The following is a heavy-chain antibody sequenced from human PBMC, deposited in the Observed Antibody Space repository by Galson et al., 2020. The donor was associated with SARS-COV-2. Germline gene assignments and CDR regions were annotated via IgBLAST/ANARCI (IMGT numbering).Heavy chain of an antibody. CDR3: ARDVVDCGDYAGWFDP. D-gene: IGHD4-17*01. V-gene: IGHV4-61*01. CDR2: IYYSGST. J-gene: IGHJ5*02. CDR1: GGSVSSGSYY. Sequence: SETLSLTCTVSGGSVSSGSYYWSWIRQPPGKGLEWIGYIYYSGSTNYNPSLKSRVTISVDTSKNQFSLKLSSVTAADTAVYYCARDVVDCGDYAGWFDPWGQGTLVTVSS.